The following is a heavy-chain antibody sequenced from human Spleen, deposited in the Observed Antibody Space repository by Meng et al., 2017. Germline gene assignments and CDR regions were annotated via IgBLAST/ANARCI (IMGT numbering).Heavy chain of an antibody. D-gene: IGHD2-21*01. CDR2: IYHSGST. CDR3: TKNDFYCLGY. J-gene: IGHJ4*02. V-gene: IGHV4-4*02. Sequence: HVQLQESGPGLVKPSGTLSLPCAVSGASISSDNWWSWVRQPPGKGLEWIGEIYHSGSTNYNPSLKSRITISVDKPKNQFSLTLSSVTAADTAVYYCTKNDFYCLGYWGQGTLVTVSS. CDR1: GASISSDNW.